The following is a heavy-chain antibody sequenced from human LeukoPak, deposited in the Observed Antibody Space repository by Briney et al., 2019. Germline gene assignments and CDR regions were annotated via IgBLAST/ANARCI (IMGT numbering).Heavy chain of an antibody. CDR1: GGSISNYY. Sequence: SETLSLTCTDSGGSISNYYWSWIRQSAGKGLEWIGRIYTSGSTNYNPSLKSRVSMSVDTSKNQFSLRLRSVTAADTAVYYCARESGYYYDTSGYTFDYWGRGILVSVSS. D-gene: IGHD3-22*01. V-gene: IGHV4-4*07. CDR3: ARESGYYYDTSGYTFDY. J-gene: IGHJ4*02. CDR2: IYTSGST.